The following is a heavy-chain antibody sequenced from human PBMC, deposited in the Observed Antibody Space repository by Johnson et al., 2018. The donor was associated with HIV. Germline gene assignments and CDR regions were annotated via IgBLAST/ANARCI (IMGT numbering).Heavy chain of an antibody. CDR3: AREAYCSGGSCYDAFDI. CDR1: GFTFDDYG. D-gene: IGHD2-15*01. CDR2: INWNGGST. Sequence: VQLVESGGGVVRPGGSLRLSCVASGFTFDDYGMSWVRQAPGKGLEWVSGINWNGGSTGYADSVKGRFTISRDNAKNSLYLQMNSLRAEDTAVYYCAREAYCSGGSCYDAFDIWGQGTMVTVSS. V-gene: IGHV3-20*04. J-gene: IGHJ3*02.